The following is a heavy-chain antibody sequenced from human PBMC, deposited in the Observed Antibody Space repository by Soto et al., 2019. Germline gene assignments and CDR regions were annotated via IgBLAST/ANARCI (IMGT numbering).Heavy chain of an antibody. CDR3: AKGDTAMVTRESFDY. CDR1: GYTFTSYY. J-gene: IGHJ4*02. D-gene: IGHD5-18*01. V-gene: IGHV1-46*01. Sequence: ASVKVSCKASGYTFTSYYMHWVRQAPGQGLEWMGIINPSGGSTSYAQKFQGRFTISRDNSKNTLYLQMNSLRAEDTAVYYCAKGDTAMVTRESFDYWGQGTLVTVSS. CDR2: INPSGGST.